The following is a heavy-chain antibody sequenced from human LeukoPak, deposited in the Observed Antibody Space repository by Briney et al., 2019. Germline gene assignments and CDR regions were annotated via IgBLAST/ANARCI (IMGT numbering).Heavy chain of an antibody. J-gene: IGHJ4*02. V-gene: IGHV4-4*07. CDR2: IYTSGST. D-gene: IGHD3-10*01. Sequence: PSETLSLTCTVSGGSISNYYWSWIRQPAGKGLEWIGRIYTSGSTDYNPSLKSRVTMSVDTSQNQFSLKLSSVTAADTAVCYCVRSATYFYGSGSFYYFDYWGQGTLVTVSS. CDR1: GGSISNYY. CDR3: VRSATYFYGSGSFYYFDY.